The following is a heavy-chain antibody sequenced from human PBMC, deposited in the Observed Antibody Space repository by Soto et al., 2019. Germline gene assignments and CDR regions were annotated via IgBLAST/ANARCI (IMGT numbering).Heavy chain of an antibody. CDR3: ARGPATVVTPPHAFDI. J-gene: IGHJ3*02. CDR2: IYYSGST. V-gene: IGHV4-31*03. D-gene: IGHD4-17*01. Sequence: QVQLQESGPGLVKPSQTLSLTCTVSGGSISGGGYYWSWIRQHPGKGPEWIGYIYYSGSTYYNPALKSRVTISVDTSKNLFSLKLSSVTTADTAGYYWARGPATVVTPPHAFDIWGQGTMVTVSS. CDR1: GGSISGGGYY.